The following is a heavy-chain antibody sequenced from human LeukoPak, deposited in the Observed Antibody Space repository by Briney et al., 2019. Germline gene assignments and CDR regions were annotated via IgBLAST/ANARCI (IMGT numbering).Heavy chain of an antibody. CDR1: GFTFSSYA. CDR2: ISGSGGST. V-gene: IGHV3-23*01. CDR3: AKDRDLVGATVDY. J-gene: IGHJ4*02. D-gene: IGHD1-26*01. Sequence: GVLRLSCAASGFTFSSYAMSWVRQAPGKGLEWVSAISGSGGSTYYADSVKGRFTISRDNSKNTLYLQMSSLRAEDTAVYYCAKDRDLVGATVDYWGQGTLVTVSS.